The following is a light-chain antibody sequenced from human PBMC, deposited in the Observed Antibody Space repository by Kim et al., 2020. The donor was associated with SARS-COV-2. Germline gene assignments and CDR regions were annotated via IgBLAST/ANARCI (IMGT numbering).Light chain of an antibody. CDR2: GAS. CDR3: QQYGSSPPWT. V-gene: IGKV3-20*01. CDR1: PSISSSY. Sequence: GERAPRYCRASPSISSSYLAWHQQKPGQAPRLLIYGASSRATGIPDRFSGSGSGTDFTLTISRLEPEDCAVYYCQQYGSSPPWTFGQGTKVDIK. J-gene: IGKJ1*01.